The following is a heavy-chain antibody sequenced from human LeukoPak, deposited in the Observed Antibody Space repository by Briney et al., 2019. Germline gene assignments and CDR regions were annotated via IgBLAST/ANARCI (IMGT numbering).Heavy chain of an antibody. CDR1: GYTFTSYG. Sequence: ASVKVSCKASGYTFTSYGISWVRQAPGQGLEWMGWISAYNGNTNYAQKLQGRVTMTTDTSTSTAYMELRGLRSDDTAVYYCARDLGGVPAAILPSTPFDYWGQGTLVTVSS. CDR2: ISAYNGNT. J-gene: IGHJ4*02. CDR3: ARDLGGVPAAILPSTPFDY. D-gene: IGHD2-2*02. V-gene: IGHV1-18*01.